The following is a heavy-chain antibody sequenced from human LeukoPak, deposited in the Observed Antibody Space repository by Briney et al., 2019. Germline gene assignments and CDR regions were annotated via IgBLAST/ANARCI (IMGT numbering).Heavy chain of an antibody. V-gene: IGHV4-30-4*01. CDR3: ARDGELRIQYAFDI. CDR2: IYYSGST. J-gene: IGHJ3*02. Sequence: PSQTLSFTCTVSGGSISSGDYYWSWLRQPPGKGLVWIGYIYYSGSTYYNPSLKSRVTISVHTSKNQFSLKLSSVTAADTAVYYCARDGELRIQYAFDIWGQGTMVTVSS. CDR1: GGSISSGDYY. D-gene: IGHD1-26*01.